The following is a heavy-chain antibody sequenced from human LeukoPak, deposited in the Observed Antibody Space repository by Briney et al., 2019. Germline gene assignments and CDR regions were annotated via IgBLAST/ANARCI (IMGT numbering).Heavy chain of an antibody. CDR2: IRGNNDNT. D-gene: IGHD6-13*01. CDR1: GYIFNTYG. Sequence: ASVKVSCKTSGYIFNTYGISWVRQAPGQGLEWMAWIRGNNDNTKYAQKFQGRVTLTTDTSTSTAYMELRGLTSDDMAVYYCARGGVMQQLVYLGLDYWGQGTLVTVSS. CDR3: ARGGVMQQLVYLGLDY. V-gene: IGHV1-18*03. J-gene: IGHJ4*02.